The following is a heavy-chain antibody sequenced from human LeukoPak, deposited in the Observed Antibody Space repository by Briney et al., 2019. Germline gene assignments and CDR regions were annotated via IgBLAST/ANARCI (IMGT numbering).Heavy chain of an antibody. D-gene: IGHD3-10*01. CDR3: ARAAILWFGETNWFDP. J-gene: IGHJ5*02. CDR1: GDSISSYY. V-gene: IGHV4-59*01. CDR2: IYNSGST. Sequence: SETLSLTCTVSGDSISSYYWSWIRQPPGKGLEWIGYIYNSGSTKYNPSLKSRVTISVDTSKNQFSLKLNSVTAADTAVYYCARAAILWFGETNWFDPWGQGTLVTVSS.